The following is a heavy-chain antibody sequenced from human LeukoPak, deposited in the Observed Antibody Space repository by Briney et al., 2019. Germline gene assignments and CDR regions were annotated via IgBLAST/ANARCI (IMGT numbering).Heavy chain of an antibody. Sequence: GGSLRLSCAASGFTFSSYEMNWVRQAPGKGLEWVSYISSSGSTIYYADSVKGRFTISRDNAKNSLYLQMNSLRAEDTAVYYCARPGGYDISTGYHIWPSGIDYWGQGTLVTVSS. J-gene: IGHJ4*02. V-gene: IGHV3-48*03. CDR3: ARPGGYDISTGYHIWPSGIDY. CDR1: GFTFSSYE. D-gene: IGHD3-9*01. CDR2: ISSSGSTI.